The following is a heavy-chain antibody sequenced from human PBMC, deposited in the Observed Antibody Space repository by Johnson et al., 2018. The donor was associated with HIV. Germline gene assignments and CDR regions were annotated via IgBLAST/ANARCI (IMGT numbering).Heavy chain of an antibody. J-gene: IGHJ3*02. CDR3: TTDDVVPPAFDI. D-gene: IGHD2-15*01. Sequence: EVQLVESGGDLVKPGGSLRLSCAASGFTFSNAWMNWVRQAPGKGLEWVGRIKSESDGGTTDYPTPMKGRFTISRDDSKNTLYLQMNSLKTEDTAVYYCTTDDVVPPAFDIWGQGTMVTVSS. CDR2: IKSESDGGTT. V-gene: IGHV3-15*01. CDR1: GFTFSNAW.